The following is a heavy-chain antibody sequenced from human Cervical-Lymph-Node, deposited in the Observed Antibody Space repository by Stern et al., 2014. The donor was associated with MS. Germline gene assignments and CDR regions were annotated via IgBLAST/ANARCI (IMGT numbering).Heavy chain of an antibody. CDR2: VSSDGANT. Sequence: QVQLVESGGGVVQPGRSLRLSCAASGFIFSNYAMHWVRQPPGEGLEWVAAVSSDGANTYFADSVKGRFTISRDNSKNTLYLQMNSLKIEDTAIYYCASQIWGQGTMVTVSS. J-gene: IGHJ3*02. CDR1: GFIFSNYA. V-gene: IGHV3-30*01. CDR3: ASQI.